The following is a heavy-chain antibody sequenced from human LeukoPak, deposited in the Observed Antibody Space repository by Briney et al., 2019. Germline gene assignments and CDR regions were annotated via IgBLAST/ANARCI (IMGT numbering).Heavy chain of an antibody. J-gene: IGHJ4*02. D-gene: IGHD6-6*01. CDR1: GDSISSSNYY. CDR3: ARHLKFSNNFPAYVRY. CDR2: IYYSGST. V-gene: IGHV4-39*01. Sequence: SETLSLTCNVSGDSISSSNYYWGWIRQPPGKGLEWLGSIYYSGSTYYNPSLKSRVTISVDTSKNQFSLKLSSVSAADTAVYYCARHLKFSNNFPAYVRYWGQGTQVTVSS.